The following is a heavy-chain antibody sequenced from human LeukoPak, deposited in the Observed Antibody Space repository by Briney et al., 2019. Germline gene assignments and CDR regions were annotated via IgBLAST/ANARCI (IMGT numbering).Heavy chain of an antibody. D-gene: IGHD3-22*01. CDR3: ARGLYDSSGYSN. V-gene: IGHV3-20*04. CDR2: INWNGGST. Sequence: GGSLRLSCAASGFTFSSYAMSWVRQAPGKGLEWVSGINWNGGSTGYADSVKGRFTVSRDNAKNSLYLQMNSLRAEDTALYYCARGLYDSSGYSNWGQGTLVTVSS. J-gene: IGHJ4*02. CDR1: GFTFSSYA.